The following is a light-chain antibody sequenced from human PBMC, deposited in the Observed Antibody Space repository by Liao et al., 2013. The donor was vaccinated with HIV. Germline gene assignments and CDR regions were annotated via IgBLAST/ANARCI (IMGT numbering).Light chain of an antibody. J-gene: IGLJ3*02. Sequence: SYELTQPPSVSVSPGQTASITCSGDKLGNKYASWYQQKPGQSPVLVIYQDNKRPSGIPERFSGSNSGNTATLTISGTQAMDEADYYCQAWDSTVFGGGTKLTVL. CDR1: KLGNKY. V-gene: IGLV3-1*01. CDR3: QAWDSTV. CDR2: QDN.